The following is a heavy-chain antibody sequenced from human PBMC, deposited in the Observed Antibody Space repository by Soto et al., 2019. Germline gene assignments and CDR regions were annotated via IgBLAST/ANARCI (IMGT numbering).Heavy chain of an antibody. CDR3: AAAFAGFGAYYYFDL. CDR1: SVSITGYY. V-gene: IGHV4-59*01. D-gene: IGHD2-8*01. Sequence: QVQLQESGPGLVKPSETLSLTCSVSSVSITGYYWTWIRQPPGQGLEWIGYIYFTGSTNFNPSLKSLVAMSVATSENQFSLNLSAVTAADTAVYYCAAAFAGFGAYYYFDLWGRGTLVTVSS. J-gene: IGHJ2*01. CDR2: IYFTGST.